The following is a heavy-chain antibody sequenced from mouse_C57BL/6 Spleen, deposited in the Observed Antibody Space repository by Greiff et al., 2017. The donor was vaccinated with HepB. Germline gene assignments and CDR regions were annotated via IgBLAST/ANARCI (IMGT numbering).Heavy chain of an antibody. V-gene: IGHV5-12*01. CDR3: ARQGDDYPFAY. CDR2: ISNGGGST. D-gene: IGHD2-4*01. J-gene: IGHJ3*01. Sequence: EVKVVESGGGLVQPGGSLKLSCAASGFTFSDYYMYWVRQTPEKRLEWVAYISNGGGSTYYPDTVKGRFTISRDNAKNTLYLQMSRLKSEDTAMYYCARQGDDYPFAYWGQGTLVTVSA. CDR1: GFTFSDYY.